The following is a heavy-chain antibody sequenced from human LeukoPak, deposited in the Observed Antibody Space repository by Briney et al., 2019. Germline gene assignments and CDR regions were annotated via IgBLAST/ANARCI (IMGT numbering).Heavy chain of an antibody. CDR2: ISGSGGST. Sequence: GGSLRLSCTVPGFTFSSYVMSWVRQAPGKGLEWVSVISGSGGSTYYADSVKGRFTISRDNSKNTLYLQMNNLRAEDTAVYYCAKAGRFLTYFDYWGQGTLGTVSS. V-gene: IGHV3-23*01. CDR1: GFTFSSYV. D-gene: IGHD3-3*01. J-gene: IGHJ4*02. CDR3: AKAGRFLTYFDY.